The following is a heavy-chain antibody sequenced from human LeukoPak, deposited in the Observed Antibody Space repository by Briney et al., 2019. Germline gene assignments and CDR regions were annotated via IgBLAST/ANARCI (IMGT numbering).Heavy chain of an antibody. V-gene: IGHV1-18*01. J-gene: IGHJ2*01. CDR1: GYTFTSYG. Sequence: ASVKVSCKASGYTFTSYGISWVRQAPGQGLEWMGWISAYNGNTNYAQKLQGRVTMTTDTSTSTAYMELRSLRSDDTAVYYCARADIVVVISNWYFDLWGRGTLVTVSS. CDR3: ARADIVVVISNWYFDL. CDR2: ISAYNGNT. D-gene: IGHD2-21*01.